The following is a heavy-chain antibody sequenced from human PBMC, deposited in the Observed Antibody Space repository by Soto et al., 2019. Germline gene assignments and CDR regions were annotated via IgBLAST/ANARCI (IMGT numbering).Heavy chain of an antibody. D-gene: IGHD3-10*01. CDR2: IYYSGTT. J-gene: IGHJ5*02. CDR3: ARVYGSGSLTNWFDP. Sequence: KSSETLSLTCTVSGGSITNYLWSWIRQSPGKGLEWIGYIYYSGTTNYDPSLMSRVTISVDTSKNHFSLKLTSVTAADTAVYYCARVYGSGSLTNWFDPWGRGTLVTVSS. V-gene: IGHV4-59*01. CDR1: GGSITNYL.